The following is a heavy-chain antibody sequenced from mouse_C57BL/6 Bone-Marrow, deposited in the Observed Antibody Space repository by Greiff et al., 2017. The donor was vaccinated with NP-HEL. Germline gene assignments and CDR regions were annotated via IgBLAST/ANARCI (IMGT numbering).Heavy chain of an antibody. Sequence: QVQLQQSGPELVKPGASVKISCKASGYSFTSYYIHWVKQRPGQGLEWIGWIYPGSGNTKYNEKFKGKATLTADTSSSTAYMQLSSLTSEDSAVYYCASGLLRYYFDCWGQGTTLTVST. V-gene: IGHV1-66*01. CDR2: IYPGSGNT. D-gene: IGHD1-1*01. J-gene: IGHJ2*01. CDR1: GYSFTSYY. CDR3: ASGLLRYYFDC.